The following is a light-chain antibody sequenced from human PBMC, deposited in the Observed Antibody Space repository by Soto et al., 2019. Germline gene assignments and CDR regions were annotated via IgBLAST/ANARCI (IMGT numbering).Light chain of an antibody. CDR1: QTISSW. CDR3: QHYNSYSEA. V-gene: IGKV1-5*03. CDR2: KAS. Sequence: IQMTQSPSTLPGSLGDRVTITCRASQTISSWFAWYQQKPGKAPKLLIYKASTLKSGVPSRFSGSGSGTEFTLTISSLPPDDFETYYCQHYNSYSEAFGQGTKVDIK. J-gene: IGKJ1*01.